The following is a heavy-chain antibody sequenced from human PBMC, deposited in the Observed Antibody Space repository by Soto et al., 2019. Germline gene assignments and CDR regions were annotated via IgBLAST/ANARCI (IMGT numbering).Heavy chain of an antibody. CDR2: ISYDGSNK. CDR1: GFTFSSYA. Sequence: GGSLRLSCAASGFTFSSYAMHWVRQAPGKGLEWVAVISYDGSNKYYADSVKGRFTISRDNSKNTLYLQMNSLRAEDTAVYYCATLDETYSISIYFDYWGQGTLVTVSS. CDR3: ATLDETYSISIYFDY. D-gene: IGHD6-6*01. V-gene: IGHV3-30-3*01. J-gene: IGHJ4*02.